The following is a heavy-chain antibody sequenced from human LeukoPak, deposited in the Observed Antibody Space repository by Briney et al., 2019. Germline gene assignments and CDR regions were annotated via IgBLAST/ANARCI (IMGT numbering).Heavy chain of an antibody. Sequence: SETLSLTCTVSGGSISSGGYYWSWIRQHPGKGLEWIGYIYYSGSTYYNPSLKSRVTISVDTSKNQFSLKLSSVTAADTAVYYCARQSLTGYLAGDLGNDYWGQGTLVTVSS. CDR2: IYYSGST. D-gene: IGHD3-9*01. CDR1: GGSISSGGYY. J-gene: IGHJ4*02. V-gene: IGHV4-31*03. CDR3: ARQSLTGYLAGDLGNDY.